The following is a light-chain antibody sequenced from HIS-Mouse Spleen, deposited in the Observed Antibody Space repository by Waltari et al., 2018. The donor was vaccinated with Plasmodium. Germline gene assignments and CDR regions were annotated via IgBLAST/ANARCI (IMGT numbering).Light chain of an antibody. V-gene: IGLV3-1*01. CDR3: QAWDSSTWV. Sequence: SYELTQPPSVSESPGHTAIITCSGDKLEDTYACWYQQKPRQSPVLVIYQDSKRPSGNTERFSGSNSGNTATLTIRGTQAMDEADYYCQAWDSSTWVFGGGTKLTVL. CDR1: KLEDTY. CDR2: QDS. J-gene: IGLJ3*02.